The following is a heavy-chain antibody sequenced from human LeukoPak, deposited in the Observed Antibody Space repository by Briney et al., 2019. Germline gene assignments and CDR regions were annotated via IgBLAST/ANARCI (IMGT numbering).Heavy chain of an antibody. J-gene: IGHJ4*02. CDR1: GFTFSSYW. CDR2: ISGSGGST. D-gene: IGHD3-9*01. Sequence: GGSLRLSCAASGFTFSSYWMSWARQAPGKGLEWVSAISGSGGSTYYADSVKGRFTISRDNSKNTLYLQMNSLRAEDTAVYYCARVGSILTGYRGFDYWGQGTLVTVSS. V-gene: IGHV3-23*01. CDR3: ARVGSILTGYRGFDY.